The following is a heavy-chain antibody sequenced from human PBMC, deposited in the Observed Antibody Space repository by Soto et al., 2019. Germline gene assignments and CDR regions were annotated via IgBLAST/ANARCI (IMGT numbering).Heavy chain of an antibody. J-gene: IGHJ6*04. V-gene: IGHV4-59*01. Sequence: SETLSLTCTVSGGSISSYYWSWIRQPPGKGLEWIGYIYYSGSTNYNPSLKSRVTISVDTSKNQFSLKLSSVTAADTAVYYCARVGFFGVVTPWGKGTRVTVSS. CDR2: IYYSGST. D-gene: IGHD3-3*01. CDR1: GGSISSYY. CDR3: ARVGFFGVVTP.